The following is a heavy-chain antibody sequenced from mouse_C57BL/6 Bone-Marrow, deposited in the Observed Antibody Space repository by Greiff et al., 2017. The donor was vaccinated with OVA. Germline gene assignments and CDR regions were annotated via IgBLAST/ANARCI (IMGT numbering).Heavy chain of an antibody. V-gene: IGHV5-9*01. CDR2: ISGGGGNT. CDR3: ARQKLLYDY. Sequence: EVHLVESGGGLVKPGGSLKLSCAASGFTFSSYTMSWVRQTPEKRLEWVATISGGGGNTYYPDSVKGRFTISRDNAKNTLYLQMSSLRSEDTALYYCARQKLLYDYWGQGTTLTVSS. CDR1: GFTFSSYT. D-gene: IGHD2-12*01. J-gene: IGHJ2*01.